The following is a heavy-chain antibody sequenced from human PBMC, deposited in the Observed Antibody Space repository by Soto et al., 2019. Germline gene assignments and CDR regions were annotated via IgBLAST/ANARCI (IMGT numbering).Heavy chain of an antibody. V-gene: IGHV3-30*18. CDR3: AKFLGYCSSTSCYRPDFMDV. J-gene: IGHJ6*02. CDR1: GFTFSSYG. CDR2: ISCDGSNK. Sequence: GSLRLSCAASGFTFSSYGMHWVRQAPGKGLEWVAVISCDGSNKYYADSVKGRFTIPRDNSKNTLYLQMDSLRAEDTAVYYCAKFLGYCSSTSCYRPDFMDVWGQGTTVTVSS. D-gene: IGHD2-2*01.